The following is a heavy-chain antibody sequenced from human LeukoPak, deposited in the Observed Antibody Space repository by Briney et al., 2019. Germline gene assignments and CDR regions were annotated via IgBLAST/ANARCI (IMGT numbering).Heavy chain of an antibody. Sequence: GSLRLSCAASGFTFSSYAMHWVRQAPGKGLEWVAVISYDGSNKYYADSVKGRFTISRDNSKNTLYLQMNSLRAEDTAVYYCARGIAVRSFDYWGQGTLVTVSS. J-gene: IGHJ4*02. CDR2: ISYDGSNK. CDR1: GFTFSSYA. D-gene: IGHD6-19*01. CDR3: ARGIAVRSFDY. V-gene: IGHV3-30*04.